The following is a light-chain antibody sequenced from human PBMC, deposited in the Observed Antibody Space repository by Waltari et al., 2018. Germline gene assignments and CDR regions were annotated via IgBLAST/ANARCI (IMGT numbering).Light chain of an antibody. Sequence: QSALTQPASVSGSPGQSITISCTGTSSDVGSNNLVSWDQPHPGQAPKLIISEATKRSLGVSNRISGSQSGNPACLTIAALQAEGEGDYSCCSYKNTHVVFGGGTKLTVL. CDR1: SSDVGSNNL. V-gene: IGLV2-23*01. J-gene: IGLJ2*01. CDR2: EAT. CDR3: CSYKNTHVV.